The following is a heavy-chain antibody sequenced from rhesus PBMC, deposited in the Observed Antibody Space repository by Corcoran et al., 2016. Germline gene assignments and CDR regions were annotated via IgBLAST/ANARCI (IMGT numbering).Heavy chain of an antibody. CDR3: ARNSGSWIFDY. V-gene: IGHV4-122*02. D-gene: IGHD6-25*01. CDR1: GYSISGYY. J-gene: IGHJ4*01. Sequence: QVQLQESGPGLVKPSETLSLTCAVSGYSISGYYWSWIRQAPGKGLEWIWYITYSGSTSYNPSLKSRVTISRATSKNQFSLKLSSVTAADTAVYYCARNSGSWIFDYWGQGVLVTVSS. CDR2: ITYSGST.